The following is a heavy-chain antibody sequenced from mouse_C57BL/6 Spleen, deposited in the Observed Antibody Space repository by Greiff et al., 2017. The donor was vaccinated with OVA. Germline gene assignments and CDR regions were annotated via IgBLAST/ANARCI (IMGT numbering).Heavy chain of an antibody. CDR1: GYTFTSYW. J-gene: IGHJ2*01. V-gene: IGHV1-52*01. D-gene: IGHD1-1*01. CDR3: ARRYYYYGSNYFDY. Sequence: QVQLQQPGAELVRPGSSVKLSCKASGYTFTSYWMHWVKQRPIQGLEWIGNIDPSDSETHYNQKFKDKATLTVDKSSSTAYMQLSSLTSEDSAVYYCARRYYYYGSNYFDYWGQGTTLTVSS. CDR2: IDPSDSET.